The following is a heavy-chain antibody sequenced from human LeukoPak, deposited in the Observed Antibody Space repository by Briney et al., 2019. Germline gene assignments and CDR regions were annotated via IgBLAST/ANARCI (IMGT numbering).Heavy chain of an antibody. CDR1: GFTFSGYG. CDR2: VRGSDYLR. Sequence: GGTLRLSCAASGFTFSGYGMTWVRQAPGKGLEWVSDVRGSDYLRHYADSVKGRFTISRDNSKNTLYLQMDRLRAEDTAVYFCAKVYWSGWGSYSAFDYWGQGTLVTVSS. J-gene: IGHJ4*02. V-gene: IGHV3-23*01. CDR3: AKVYWSGWGSYSAFDY. D-gene: IGHD3-10*01.